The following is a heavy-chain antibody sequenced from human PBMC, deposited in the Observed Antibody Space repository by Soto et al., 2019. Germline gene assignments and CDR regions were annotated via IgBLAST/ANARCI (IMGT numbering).Heavy chain of an antibody. CDR1: GYSFTNYW. V-gene: IGHV5-51*07. J-gene: IGHJ3*02. CDR2: IYPGDSDI. CDR3: TRNPPSPGDAFDI. Sequence: PGESLKISCNGSGYSFTNYWIGWVHQMPGKGLEWMGLIYPGDSDIRYSPSFQGQVTISADKSISTAYLQWSSLQASDTGMYYCTRNPPSPGDAFDIWGQGTMVTVSS.